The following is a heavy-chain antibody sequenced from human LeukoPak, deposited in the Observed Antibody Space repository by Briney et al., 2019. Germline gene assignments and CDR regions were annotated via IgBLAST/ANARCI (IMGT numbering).Heavy chain of an antibody. D-gene: IGHD3-10*01. CDR2: VYYSGST. J-gene: IGHJ4*02. V-gene: IGHV4-39*01. Sequence: SETLSLTCTVSGGSISSSSYYWVWIRQPPGKGLEWIGSVYYSGSTYYNTSLQSRVTISVDTSKNQFSLKLSSVTAADTAVYYCARLQVRGHFDYWGQGTLVTVSS. CDR3: ARLQVRGHFDY. CDR1: GGSISSSSYY.